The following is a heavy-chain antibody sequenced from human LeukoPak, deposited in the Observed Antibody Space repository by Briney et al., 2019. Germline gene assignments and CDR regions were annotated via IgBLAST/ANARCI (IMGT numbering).Heavy chain of an antibody. Sequence: PGGSLRLSCAASGFILSDHYMSWIRQAPGKGLEGVAYINSDSTTLYYADSVKGRFTVSRDNAKNSLYLHMNSLGVDDTAVYYCPRLRGLIDHWGQGALVTVSS. CDR2: INSDSTTL. D-gene: IGHD3-10*01. CDR1: GFILSDHY. V-gene: IGHV3-11*01. CDR3: PRLRGLIDH. J-gene: IGHJ4*02.